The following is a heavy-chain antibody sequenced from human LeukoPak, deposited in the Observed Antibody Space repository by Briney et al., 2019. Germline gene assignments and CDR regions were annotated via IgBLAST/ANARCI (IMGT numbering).Heavy chain of an antibody. J-gene: IGHJ5*02. D-gene: IGHD4-11*01. Sequence: GGSLRLSCAASGFTFSSYAMSWVRQAPGKGLEWVSAISGSGGSTYYADSVKGRFGISRDDAKNSLYLHMTSLRAEDTAIYYCAREYDSRARFDPWGQGTLVTVSS. CDR3: AREYDSRARFDP. CDR2: ISGSGGST. V-gene: IGHV3-23*01. CDR1: GFTFSSYA.